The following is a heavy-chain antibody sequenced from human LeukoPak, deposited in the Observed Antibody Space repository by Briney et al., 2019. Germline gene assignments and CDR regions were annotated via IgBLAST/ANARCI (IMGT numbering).Heavy chain of an antibody. D-gene: IGHD3-22*01. CDR2: ISGSGIAT. CDR1: GFTFRSYA. V-gene: IGHV3-23*01. CDR3: AKDHPQWFPNYYFDY. J-gene: IGHJ4*02. Sequence: GGSLRLSCTASGFTFRSYAMSWVRQAPGKGLEWVSAISGSGIATYYADSVKGRFSISRDNSKNTLYLQMNSLRAEDTAVYYCAKDHPQWFPNYYFDYWGQGTLVTVSS.